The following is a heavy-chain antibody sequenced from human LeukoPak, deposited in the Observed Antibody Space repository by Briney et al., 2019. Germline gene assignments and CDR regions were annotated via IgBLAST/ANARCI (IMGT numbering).Heavy chain of an antibody. V-gene: IGHV4-34*01. J-gene: IGHJ4*02. CDR3: ARVSIAARLRGSDFDY. D-gene: IGHD6-6*01. CDR2: INHSGST. Sequence: SETLSLTCAVYGGSFSGYYWSWIRQPPGKGLEWIGEINHSGSTNYNPSLKSRVTISVDTSKNQFSLKLSSVTAADTAVYYCARVSIAARLRGSDFDYWGQGTLVTVSS. CDR1: GGSFSGYY.